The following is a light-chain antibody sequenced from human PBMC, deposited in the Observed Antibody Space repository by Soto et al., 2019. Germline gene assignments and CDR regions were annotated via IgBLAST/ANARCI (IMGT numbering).Light chain of an antibody. V-gene: IGKV3-15*01. CDR3: QQYGSSPPIT. Sequence: EIMMTQSPATLSVSPGESATLSCRASQSVRNNLAWYQHKPGQAPRLLIYYASTRATGIPARFSGSGSGTEFTLTISSLQSEDFALYYCQQYGSSPPITFGQGTRLEIK. CDR2: YAS. CDR1: QSVRNN. J-gene: IGKJ5*01.